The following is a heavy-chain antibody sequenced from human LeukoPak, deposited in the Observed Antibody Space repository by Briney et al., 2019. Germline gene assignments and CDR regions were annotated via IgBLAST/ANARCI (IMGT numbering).Heavy chain of an antibody. CDR3: ARPAARDSSSWTLDY. CDR1: GYIFITHW. V-gene: IGHV5-51*01. D-gene: IGHD6-13*01. CDR2: IYPGSSET. J-gene: IGHJ4*02. Sequence: GESLKISCKGSGYIFITHWIGWVRQMPGKGLEWMGIIYPGSSETRYSPSFQGQVAISADKSISTAYLQWSSLKASDTAMYYCARPAARDSSSWTLDYWGQGTLVTVSS.